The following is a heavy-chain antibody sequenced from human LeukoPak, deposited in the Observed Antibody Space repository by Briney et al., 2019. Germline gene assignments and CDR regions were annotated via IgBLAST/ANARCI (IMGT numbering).Heavy chain of an antibody. V-gene: IGHV3-30*18. Sequence: GGSLRLSCAASGFTFSSYGMHWVRQAPGKGLEWVAVISYDGSNKYYADSVKGRFTISRDNSKNTLYLQVNSLRDEDTAVYYCAKDGGGVRGVIGFDYWGQGTLVTVSS. CDR1: GFTFSSYG. J-gene: IGHJ4*02. CDR2: ISYDGSNK. D-gene: IGHD3-10*01. CDR3: AKDGGGVRGVIGFDY.